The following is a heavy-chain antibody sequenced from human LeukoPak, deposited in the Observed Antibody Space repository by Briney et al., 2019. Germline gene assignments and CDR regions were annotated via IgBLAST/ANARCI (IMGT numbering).Heavy chain of an antibody. Sequence: ASVKVSCKASGYTFTGYYMHWVRQAPGQGLEWMGWMNPNSGNTGYAQKFQGRVTITRNTSISTAYMELSSLRSEDTAVYYCARGRTYYYDSSGYHDAFDSWGQGAMVTVSS. CDR2: MNPNSGNT. V-gene: IGHV1-8*03. J-gene: IGHJ3*02. CDR1: GYTFTGYY. CDR3: ARGRTYYYDSSGYHDAFDS. D-gene: IGHD3-22*01.